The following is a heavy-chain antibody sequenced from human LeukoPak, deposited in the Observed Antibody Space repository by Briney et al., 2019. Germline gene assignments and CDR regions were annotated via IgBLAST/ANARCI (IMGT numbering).Heavy chain of an antibody. CDR1: EFTFTSYE. V-gene: IGHV3-48*03. CDR2: ISSSGSTI. Sequence: GGSLRLSCAASEFTFTSYEMNWVRQAPGKGLEWVSYISSSGSTIYYADSVKGRFTISRDNAKNSLYLQMNSLRAEDTAVYYCARDLGYSSSWTRWFDPWGQGTLVTVSS. J-gene: IGHJ5*02. CDR3: ARDLGYSSSWTRWFDP. D-gene: IGHD6-13*01.